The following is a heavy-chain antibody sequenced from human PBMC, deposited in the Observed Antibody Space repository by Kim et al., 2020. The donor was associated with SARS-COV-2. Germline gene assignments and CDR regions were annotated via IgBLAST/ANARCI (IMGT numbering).Heavy chain of an antibody. CDR3: ARGGSGSFSNYGMDV. V-gene: IGHV7-4-1*02. D-gene: IGHD3-10*01. CDR1: GYTFTSYA. CDR2: IITNTGNP. J-gene: IGHJ6*02. Sequence: ASVKVSCKASGYTFTSYAMNWVRQAPGQGLEWMGWIITNTGNPTYGQGFTGRFVFSLDTSVSTAYLQISSLEAEDTALYYCARGGSGSFSNYGMDVWGQG.